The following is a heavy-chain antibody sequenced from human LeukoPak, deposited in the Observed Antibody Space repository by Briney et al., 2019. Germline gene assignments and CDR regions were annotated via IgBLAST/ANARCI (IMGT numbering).Heavy chain of an antibody. CDR1: GFTFSSYW. CDR2: IKQDGSEK. J-gene: IGHJ5*02. D-gene: IGHD3-22*01. CDR3: ARAVLYYYDSSGYFNWFDP. V-gene: IGHV3-7*05. Sequence: GGSLILSCAASGFTFSSYWMSWVRQAPGKGLEWVANIKQDGSEKYYVDSVKGRFTISRDNAKNSLYLQMNSLRAEDTAVYYCARAVLYYYDSSGYFNWFDPWGQGTLVTVSS.